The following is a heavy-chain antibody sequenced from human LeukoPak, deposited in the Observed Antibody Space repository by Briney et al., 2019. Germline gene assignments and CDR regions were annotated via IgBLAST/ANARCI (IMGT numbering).Heavy chain of an antibody. D-gene: IGHD5-18*01. CDR2: INPSSGST. CDR3: ARVLGAHRYGSIDH. J-gene: IGHJ4*02. CDR1: GHTFTTYY. V-gene: IGHV1-46*01. Sequence: ASVKVSCKASGHTFTTYYMHWVRQAPGQGLEWMGIINPSSGSTSYAQKFQGRVTMTRDTSTSTVYMELSSLRSEDTAIYYCARVLGAHRYGSIDHWGQGTLVTVSS.